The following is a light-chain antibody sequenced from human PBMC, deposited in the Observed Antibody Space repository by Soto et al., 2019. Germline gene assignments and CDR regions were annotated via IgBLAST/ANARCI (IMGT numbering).Light chain of an antibody. CDR1: QGIRNY. Sequence: DIQMTQSPSAMSASVGDRVTITCRASQGIRNYLAWFQQKPGKVPQRLIYTASSLQSGVPSRFSGSGFGTEFTLTISSLQPEDFSTYYCQQSDSTPYTFGQGTKVEI. CDR2: TAS. V-gene: IGKV1-17*03. J-gene: IGKJ2*01. CDR3: QQSDSTPYT.